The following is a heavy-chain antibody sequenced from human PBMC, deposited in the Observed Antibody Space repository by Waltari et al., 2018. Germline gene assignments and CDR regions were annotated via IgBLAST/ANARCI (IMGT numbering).Heavy chain of an antibody. CDR2: MHHSGTT. CDR3: ARRVSTGWQYNYFDY. V-gene: IGHV4-38-2*01. Sequence: QVQLQGSGPGLVKPSETLSLTCAVSGYSISRGYYWSWIRQHPGAALEWIGCMHHSGTTYYNPSLKSRVTISVDTSKNQFSLKLSSVTAADTAVYYCARRVSTGWQYNYFDYWGQGTPVTVSS. D-gene: IGHD6-25*01. J-gene: IGHJ4*02. CDR1: GYSISRGYY.